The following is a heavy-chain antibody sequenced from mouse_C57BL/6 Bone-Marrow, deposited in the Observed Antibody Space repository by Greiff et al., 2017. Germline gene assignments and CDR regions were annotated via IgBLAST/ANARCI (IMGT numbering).Heavy chain of an antibody. V-gene: IGHV5-4*01. CDR1: GFTFSSYA. Sequence: EVMLVESGGGLVKPGGSLKLSCAASGFTFSSYAMSWVRQTPEKRLEWVATISDGGSYTYYPDNVKGRFTISRDNAKNNLYLQMSHLKSEDPAMYYCAREGQITTVVPYYYAMDYWGQGTSVTVSS. CDR3: AREGQITTVVPYYYAMDY. D-gene: IGHD1-1*01. CDR2: ISDGGSYT. J-gene: IGHJ4*01.